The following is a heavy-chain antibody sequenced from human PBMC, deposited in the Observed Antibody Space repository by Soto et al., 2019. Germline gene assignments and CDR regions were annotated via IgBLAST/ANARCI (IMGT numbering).Heavy chain of an antibody. J-gene: IGHJ4*02. D-gene: IGHD3-16*02. Sequence: PGGSLRLSCAASGFTFSSYGMHWVRQAPGKGLEWVAVIWYDGSNKYYADSVKGRFTISRDNSKNTLYLQMNSLRAEDTAVYYCARSSYRTYYDYVWGSYRPDKLDYWGQGTLVTVSS. CDR3: ARSSYRTYYDYVWGSYRPDKLDY. CDR1: GFTFSSYG. CDR2: IWYDGSNK. V-gene: IGHV3-33*01.